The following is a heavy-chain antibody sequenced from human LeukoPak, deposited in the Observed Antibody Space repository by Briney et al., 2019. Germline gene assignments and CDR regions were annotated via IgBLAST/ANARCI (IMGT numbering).Heavy chain of an antibody. J-gene: IGHJ4*02. CDR3: ARVTYDYSNIPDY. CDR2: MNTYGSST. Sequence: GGSLRLSCAASGFTFRSYWMHCVGQAPGKRLVWVSRMNTYGSSTSYADSVKGRFTIYRDNAKNTLYLQMNSLRAEDTAVYYCARVTYDYSNIPDYWGQGTLVTVSS. D-gene: IGHD4-11*01. CDR1: GFTFRSYW. V-gene: IGHV3-74*01.